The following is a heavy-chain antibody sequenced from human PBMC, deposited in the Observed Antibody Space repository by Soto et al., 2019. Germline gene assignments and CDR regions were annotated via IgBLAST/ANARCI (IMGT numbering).Heavy chain of an antibody. J-gene: IGHJ3*02. CDR1: GFTISDHY. CDR3: TRYYFGSGGYYQGALDI. CDR2: TRNKANLYTT. V-gene: IGHV3-72*01. D-gene: IGHD3-22*01. Sequence: GGSLRLSCSASGFTISDHYMDWVRQAPGKGLEWVGRTRNKANLYTTAYAASVKGRFTIARDNSKNSLYLQLDSLKTEDTALYYCTRYYFGSGGYYQGALDIWGQGTMVTVS.